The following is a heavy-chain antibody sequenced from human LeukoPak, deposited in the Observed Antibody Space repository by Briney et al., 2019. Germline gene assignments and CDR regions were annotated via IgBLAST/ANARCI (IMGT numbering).Heavy chain of an antibody. V-gene: IGHV1-3*01. D-gene: IGHD3-16*02. CDR2: INVSNGKT. J-gene: IGHJ4*02. CDR3: ARDSPLSLYDY. CDR1: GYTFIRNA. Sequence: ASVKLSCKASGYTFIRNAMHWVRGAPGQGLEWMGGINVSNGKTKYSQKFQDRVTITRDTSASTAYMEVSSLRSEDTAGYYCARDSPLSLYDYWGQGTLVTVSS.